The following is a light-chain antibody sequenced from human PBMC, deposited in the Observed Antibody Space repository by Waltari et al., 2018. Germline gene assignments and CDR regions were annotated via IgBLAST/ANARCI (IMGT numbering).Light chain of an antibody. J-gene: IGLJ2*01. V-gene: IGLV3-1*01. CDR3: QAWDSSTAVA. CDR1: KLGDKH. CDR2: QDT. Sequence: SYELTQPPSVFVSPGQTASITCTGDKLGDKHAYWYQQKSGQSPALVIYQDTTRPSGIPERFPGSNAGNTATLTISGTQALDEADYYCQAWDSSTAVAFGGGTKLTVL.